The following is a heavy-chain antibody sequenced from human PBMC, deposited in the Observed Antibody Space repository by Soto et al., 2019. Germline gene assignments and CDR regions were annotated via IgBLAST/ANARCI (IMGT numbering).Heavy chain of an antibody. CDR2: INAGNGNT. V-gene: IGHV1-3*01. CDR3: AGVVPAVTQARYGMEV. J-gene: IGHJ6*04. CDR1: GYTFTSYA. Sequence: ASVKVSCKASGYTFTSYAMHWVRQAPGQRLEWMGWINAGNGNTKYSQKFQGRVTITRDTSASTAYMELSSLRSEDTAVYYCAGVVPAVTQARYGMEVWGKGTTVTGSS. D-gene: IGHD2-2*01.